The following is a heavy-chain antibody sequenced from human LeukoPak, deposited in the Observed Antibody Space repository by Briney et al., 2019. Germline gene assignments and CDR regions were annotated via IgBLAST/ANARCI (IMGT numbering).Heavy chain of an antibody. CDR3: ARDRSGVREYIYCRGIDY. CDR2: IKQDGSKK. J-gene: IGHJ4*02. V-gene: IGHV3-7*01. Sequence: GGSLRLSCAASGFTFSSYSMSWVRQAPGKGLEWVANIKQDGSKKYYVDSVKGRFTISRDNAKTSLYLHMNSLRAEDTAVYYCARDRSGVREYIYCRGIDYWGEGTLVTVSS. CDR1: GFTFSSYS. D-gene: IGHD5-18*01.